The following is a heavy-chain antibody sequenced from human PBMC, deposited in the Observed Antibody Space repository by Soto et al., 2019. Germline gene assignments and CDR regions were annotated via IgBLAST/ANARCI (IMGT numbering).Heavy chain of an antibody. CDR3: ARVYCSSTSCYYYYYGMDV. Sequence: ASVKVSCKASGYTFTGYYMHWVRQAPGKGLEWMGWINPKSGGTNYAQKFQGRVTMTRDTSISTAYMELSRLRSDDTAVYYCARVYCSSTSCYYYYYGMDVWGQGTTVTVSS. J-gene: IGHJ6*02. D-gene: IGHD2-2*01. CDR1: GYTFTGYY. CDR2: INPKSGGT. V-gene: IGHV1-2*02.